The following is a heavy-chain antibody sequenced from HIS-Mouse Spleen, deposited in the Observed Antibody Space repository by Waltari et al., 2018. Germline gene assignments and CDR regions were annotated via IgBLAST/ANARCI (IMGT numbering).Heavy chain of an antibody. J-gene: IGHJ2*01. D-gene: IGHD6-13*01. CDR2: IYYSGST. V-gene: IGHV4-39*07. CDR1: GGSSSSSSYY. Sequence: QLQLQESGPGLVKPSDTLSLTCTGSGGSSSSSSYYWGWIRQPPGKGLEWIGSIYYSGSTYYNPSLKSQVTISVDTPKNQFSLKLSSVTAADTAVYYCAREIPYSSSWYDWYFDLWGRGTLVTVSS. CDR3: AREIPYSSSWYDWYFDL.